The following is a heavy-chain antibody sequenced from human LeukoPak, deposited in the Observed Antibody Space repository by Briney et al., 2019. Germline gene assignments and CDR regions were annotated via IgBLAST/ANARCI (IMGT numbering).Heavy chain of an antibody. CDR1: GGSISSYY. CDR3: AREYCSGGSCYGSYAFDI. J-gene: IGHJ3*02. Sequence: SETLSLTCTVSGGSISSYYWSWIRQPAGKGLEWIGRIYTSGSTNYNPSLKSRVTMSVDTSKNQFSLKLSSVTAADTAVYYCAREYCSGGSCYGSYAFDIWGQGTLVTVSS. V-gene: IGHV4-4*07. CDR2: IYTSGST. D-gene: IGHD2-15*01.